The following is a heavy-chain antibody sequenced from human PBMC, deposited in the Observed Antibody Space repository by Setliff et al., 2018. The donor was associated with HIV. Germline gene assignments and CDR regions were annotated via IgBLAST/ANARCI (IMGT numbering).Heavy chain of an antibody. J-gene: IGHJ4*02. D-gene: IGHD4-17*01. Sequence: GGSLRLSCAASGFTFSNYNMNWVRQAPGKGLEWISFITSTGINIYYTDSVKGRFTVSRDNARNSLYLQMNNLRGEDTALYYCAKDIYGGHFYYFDYWGQGTLVTVSS. CDR2: ITSTGINI. CDR3: AKDIYGGHFYYFDY. CDR1: GFTFSNYN. V-gene: IGHV3-48*01.